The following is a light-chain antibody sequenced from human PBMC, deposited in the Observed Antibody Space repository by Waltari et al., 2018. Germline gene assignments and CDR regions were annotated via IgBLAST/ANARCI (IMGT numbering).Light chain of an antibody. Sequence: QSALTQTASVSGSPGQSITISCTGTSSDVGGYNYVSWYQQHPGKAPKLMIDDVSKLPSGLSHRFSGTKSGNTASLTISGLQAEDEADYYCSSYTSSSTFDVVFGGGTKLTVL. CDR2: DVS. V-gene: IGLV2-14*01. J-gene: IGLJ2*01. CDR3: SSYTSSSTFDVV. CDR1: SSDVGGYNY.